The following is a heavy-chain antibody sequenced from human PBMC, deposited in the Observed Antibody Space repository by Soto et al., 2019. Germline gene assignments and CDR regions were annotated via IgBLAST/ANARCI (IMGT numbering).Heavy chain of an antibody. CDR1: GYTFTSYY. CDR3: ARDKAVAGTGVDVDAFDI. CDR2: INPSGGST. D-gene: IGHD6-19*01. J-gene: IGHJ3*02. Sequence: ASVKVSCKASGYTFTSYYMHWVRQAPGQGLEWMGIINPSGGSTSYAQKFQGRVTMTRDTSTSTVYMELSSLRSEDTAVYYCARDKAVAGTGVDVDAFDIWGQGTMVTVSS. V-gene: IGHV1-46*01.